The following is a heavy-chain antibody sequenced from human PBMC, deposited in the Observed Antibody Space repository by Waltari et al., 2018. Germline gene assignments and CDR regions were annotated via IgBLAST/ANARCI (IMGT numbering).Heavy chain of an antibody. CDR3: ATYIGASVGPAAFDV. Sequence: GRDVMGLTSQKGAPYMPPSLRSRVTGSRDTSKNQFSLTLGSVTAADTAVYYCATYIGASVGPAAFDVWGQGTMVTVSS. D-gene: IGHD5-12*01. J-gene: IGHJ3*01. V-gene: IGHV4-39*01. CDR2: TSQKGAP.